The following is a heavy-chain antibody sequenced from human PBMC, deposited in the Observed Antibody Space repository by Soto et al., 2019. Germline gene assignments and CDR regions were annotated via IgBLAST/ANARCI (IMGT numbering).Heavy chain of an antibody. CDR3: VRDGTKTLRDWFDP. D-gene: IGHD1-1*01. CDR2: IYATGTT. Sequence: KPSETLSLTCTVSGASICGYYWSWIRKSAGKGLEWIGRIYATGTTDYNPSLKSRVMMSVDTSKKQFSLRLRSVTAADTAVYYCVRDGTKTLRDWFDPWGQGISVTVS. J-gene: IGHJ5*02. CDR1: GASICGYY. V-gene: IGHV4-4*07.